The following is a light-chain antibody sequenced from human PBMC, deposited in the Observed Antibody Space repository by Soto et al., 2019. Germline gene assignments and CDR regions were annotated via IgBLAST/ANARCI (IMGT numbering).Light chain of an antibody. J-gene: IGKJ1*01. CDR3: QQYGNSPQT. Sequence: EIVMTQSPVTLSVSPGERATLSCRASQSVSSSIAWYQQKVGQAPRLLIYGASSRATGIPNRFSGSGSGTDFTLTISRLEPEDFAVYYCQQYGNSPQTFGQGTKVDIK. CDR2: GAS. V-gene: IGKV3-20*01. CDR1: QSVSSS.